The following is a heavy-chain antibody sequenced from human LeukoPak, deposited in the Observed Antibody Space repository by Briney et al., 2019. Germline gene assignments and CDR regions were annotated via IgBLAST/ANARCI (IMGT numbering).Heavy chain of an antibody. CDR2: ISGSGGST. J-gene: IGHJ4*02. V-gene: IGHV3-23*01. CDR1: GFTFSSYA. CDR3: AKVLTASRYFDY. Sequence: GGSLRLSCAASGFTFSSYAMSWVRQAPGKGLEWVSAISGSGGSTYYADSVKGRFTIPRDNSKNTLYLQMNSLRAEDTAVYYCAKVLTASRYFDYWDQGTLVTVSS. D-gene: IGHD2/OR15-2a*01.